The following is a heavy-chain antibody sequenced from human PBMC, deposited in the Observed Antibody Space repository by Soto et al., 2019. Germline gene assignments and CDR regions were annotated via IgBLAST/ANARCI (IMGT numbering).Heavy chain of an antibody. CDR3: ASLRYFDWLPFDY. D-gene: IGHD3-9*01. CDR2: ISYDGSNK. V-gene: IGHV3-30*03. CDR1: GFTFSSYG. Sequence: GGSLRLSCAASGFTFSSYGMHWVRQAPGKGLEWVAVISYDGSNKYYADSVKGRFTISRDNSKNTLYLQMNSLRAEDTAVYYCASLRYFDWLPFDYWGQGTLVTVPS. J-gene: IGHJ4*02.